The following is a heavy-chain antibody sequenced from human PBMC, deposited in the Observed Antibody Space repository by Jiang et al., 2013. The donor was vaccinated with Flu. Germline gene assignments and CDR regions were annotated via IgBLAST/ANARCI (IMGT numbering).Heavy chain of an antibody. CDR1: GFTFSSYW. J-gene: IGHJ6*02. D-gene: IGHD4-17*01. CDR2: IKQDGSEK. CDR3: ARDYGDYYYYYGMDV. Sequence: QLLESGGGLVQPGGSLRLSCAASGFTFSSYWMSWVRQDPGKGLEWVANIKQDGSEKYYVDSVKGRFTISRDNAKNSLYLQMNSLRAEDTAVYYCARDYGDYYYYYGMDVWGQGTTVTVSS. V-gene: IGHV3-7*03.